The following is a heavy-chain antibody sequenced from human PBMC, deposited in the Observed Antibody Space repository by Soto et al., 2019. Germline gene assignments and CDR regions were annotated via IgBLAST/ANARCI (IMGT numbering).Heavy chain of an antibody. CDR2: IDWNSATL. V-gene: IGHV3-9*01. CDR3: VKGGDSGDYEGRMGEAYDV. D-gene: IGHD4-17*01. Sequence: DVQVVESGGGLVEAGGSLRLSCTAFGFNFAKYAMNWVRQAPGRGREWVSGIDWNSATLDYVDSVKGRFTISRDNARKSLYEQSHRLSVDDTTLYYWVKGGDSGDYEGRMGEAYDVWGRGTMVTVSS. J-gene: IGHJ3*01. CDR1: GFNFAKYA.